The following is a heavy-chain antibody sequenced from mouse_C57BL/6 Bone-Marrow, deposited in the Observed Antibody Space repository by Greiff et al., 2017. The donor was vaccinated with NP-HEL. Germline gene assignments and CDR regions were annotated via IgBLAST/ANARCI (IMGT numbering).Heavy chain of an antibody. V-gene: IGHV1-64*01. CDR1: GYTFTSYW. CDR3: ARSGDYGPAWFAY. J-gene: IGHJ3*01. CDR2: IHPNSGST. D-gene: IGHD1-1*02. Sequence: VQLQQSGAELVKPGASVKLSCKASGYTFTSYWMHWVKQRPGQGLEWIGMIHPNSGSTNYNEKFKSKATLTVDKSSSTAYMQLSSLTSEDSAVYYCARSGDYGPAWFAYWGQGTLVTVSA.